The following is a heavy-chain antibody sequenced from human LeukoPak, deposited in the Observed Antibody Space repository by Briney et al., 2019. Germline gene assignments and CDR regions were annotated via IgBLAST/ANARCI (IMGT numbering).Heavy chain of an antibody. Sequence: SETLSLTCTVSGGSISSSSYYWGWIRQPPGKGLEWIGSIYYSGSTYYNPSLKSRVTISVDTSKNQFSLKLSSVTAADTAVYYCARYPTIAVAGTRDFQHWGQGTLVTVSS. CDR3: ARYPTIAVAGTRDFQH. J-gene: IGHJ1*01. CDR2: IYYSGST. V-gene: IGHV4-39*07. D-gene: IGHD6-19*01. CDR1: GGSISSSSYY.